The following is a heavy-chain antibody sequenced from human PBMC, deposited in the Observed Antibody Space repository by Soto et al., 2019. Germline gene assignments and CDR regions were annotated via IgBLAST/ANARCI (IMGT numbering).Heavy chain of an antibody. CDR3: ARSQCWWGSCYWAPDAFDI. Sequence: GGSLRLSCAASGFTFISYAMSWVLQAPWKGLEWVSAISGSGGSTYYADSVKGRFTISRDNSKNTLYLQMNSLRAEDTAVYYCARSQCWWGSCYWAPDAFDIRGQGTMVSVSS. V-gene: IGHV3-23*01. CDR2: ISGSGGST. CDR1: GFTFISYA. J-gene: IGHJ3*02. D-gene: IGHD2-15*01.